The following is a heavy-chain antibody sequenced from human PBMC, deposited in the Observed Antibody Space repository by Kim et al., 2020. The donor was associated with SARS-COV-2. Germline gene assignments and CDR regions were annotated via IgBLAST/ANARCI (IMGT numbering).Heavy chain of an antibody. CDR2: IYYSGST. Sequence: SETLSLTCTVSGGSISSSSYYWGWIRQPPGQGLEWIGSIYYSGSTYYNPSLKSRVTISVDTSKNQFSLKLSSVTAADTAVHYCARHERQWLAVTLNWFDP. D-gene: IGHD6-19*01. J-gene: IGHJ5*02. CDR1: GGSISSSSYY. CDR3: ARHERQWLAVTLNWFDP. V-gene: IGHV4-39*01.